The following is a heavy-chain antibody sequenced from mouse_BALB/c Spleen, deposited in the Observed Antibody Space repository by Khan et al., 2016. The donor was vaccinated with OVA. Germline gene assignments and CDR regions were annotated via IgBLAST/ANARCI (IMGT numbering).Heavy chain of an antibody. CDR3: ASELGRYYALDD. CDR2: ISYSGST. J-gene: IGHJ4*01. CDR1: GYSITSDYA. V-gene: IGHV3-2*02. Sequence: EVQLQESGPGLVKPSQSLSLTCTVTGYSITSDYAWNWIRQFPGNKLEWMGYISYSGSTTYNPSLKSRISITRDTSKDQFFLQLTSVTSEDTATYYCASELGRYYALDDWGQGTSVTVSS. D-gene: IGHD4-1*01.